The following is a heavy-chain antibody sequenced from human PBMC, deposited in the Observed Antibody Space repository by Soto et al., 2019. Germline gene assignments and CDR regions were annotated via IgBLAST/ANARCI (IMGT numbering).Heavy chain of an antibody. V-gene: IGHV3-23*01. D-gene: IGHD6-6*01. J-gene: IGHJ4*02. CDR2: ISGSGGST. Sequence: LRLSCAASGFTFSSYAMSWVRQAPGKGLEWVSAISGSGGSTYYADSVKGRFTISRDNSKNTLYLQMNSLRAEDTAVYYCAKGQEVPAGAGIAARRFDYWGQGTLVTVSS. CDR3: AKGQEVPAGAGIAARRFDY. CDR1: GFTFSSYA.